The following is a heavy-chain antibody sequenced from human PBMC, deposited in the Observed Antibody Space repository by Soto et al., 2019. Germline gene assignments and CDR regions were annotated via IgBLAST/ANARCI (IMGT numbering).Heavy chain of an antibody. Sequence: QVQLVESGGGVVQPGRSLRVSCAASGFTFSNYAMHWVRQAPGKGLEWVAIISHEGSNKFYADSVEGRFTISRGNSINMLYLHMNSLRPEDTAVYFCAKELSGSGWYVDSWGQGTLVTVSS. J-gene: IGHJ4*02. CDR2: ISHEGSNK. CDR1: GFTFSNYA. CDR3: AKELSGSGWYVDS. D-gene: IGHD6-19*01. V-gene: IGHV3-30*18.